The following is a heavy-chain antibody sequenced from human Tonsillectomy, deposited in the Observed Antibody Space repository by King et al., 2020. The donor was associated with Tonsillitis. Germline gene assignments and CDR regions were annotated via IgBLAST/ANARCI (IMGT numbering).Heavy chain of an antibody. D-gene: IGHD2-8*02. J-gene: IGHJ4*02. CDR3: AKEARSRHWSEADY. V-gene: IGHV3-43*01. CDR2: VNWNGRTT. CDR1: GFTFDDYS. Sequence: VQLVESGGVVVQPGGSLSLSCAASGFTFDDYSLHWVRQAPGKSLEWVAFVNWNGRTTFYADSVKGRFTISRDSSRNSLYLQMNSLRTDDTAFYYCAKEARSRHWSEADYWGQGTLVTVSS.